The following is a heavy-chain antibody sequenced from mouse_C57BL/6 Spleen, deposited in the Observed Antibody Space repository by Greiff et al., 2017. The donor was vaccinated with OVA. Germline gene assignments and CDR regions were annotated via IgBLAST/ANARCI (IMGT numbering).Heavy chain of an antibody. CDR3: ARQLRLQYYAMDY. CDR2: IDPANGNT. Sequence: EVQLVESVAELVRPGASVKLSCTASGFNIKNTYMHWVKQRPEQGLEWIGRIDPANGNTKYAPKFQGKATITADTSANTAYLQLSSLTSEDTAIYYCARQLRLQYYAMDYWGQGTSVTVSS. CDR1: GFNIKNTY. V-gene: IGHV14-3*01. J-gene: IGHJ4*01. D-gene: IGHD3-2*02.